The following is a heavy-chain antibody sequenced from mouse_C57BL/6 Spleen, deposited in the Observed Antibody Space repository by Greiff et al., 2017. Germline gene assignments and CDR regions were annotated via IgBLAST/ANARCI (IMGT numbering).Heavy chain of an antibody. Sequence: EVKVVESGGGLVKPGGSLKLSCAASGFTFSDYGMHWVRQAPEKGLEWVAYISSGSSTIYYADTVKGRFTISRDNAKNTLFLQMTSLRSEDTAMYYCARIYYSNYDYAMDYWGQGTSVTVSS. V-gene: IGHV5-17*01. CDR3: ARIYYSNYDYAMDY. CDR2: ISSGSSTI. D-gene: IGHD2-5*01. J-gene: IGHJ4*01. CDR1: GFTFSDYG.